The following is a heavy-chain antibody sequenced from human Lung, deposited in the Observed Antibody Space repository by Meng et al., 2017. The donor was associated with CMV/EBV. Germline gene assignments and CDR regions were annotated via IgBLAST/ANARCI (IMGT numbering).Heavy chain of an antibody. J-gene: IGHJ1*01. CDR3: LRRSGGSV. V-gene: IGHV4-4*02. D-gene: IGHD3-10*01. CDR1: GDSITHHSW. CDR2: IPHRGIS. Sequence: QLQFRRSGPALSTPASPPVSTCAVSGDSITHHSWWALVRQPPGKGLGWSGEIPHRGISAYNPSLKSRVSMSIDKSKNQFSLKLTSVTAADTAVYHCLRRSGGSVWGQGTLVTVSS.